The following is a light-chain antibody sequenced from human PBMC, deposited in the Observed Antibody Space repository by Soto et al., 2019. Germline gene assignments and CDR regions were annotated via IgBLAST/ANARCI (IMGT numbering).Light chain of an antibody. CDR2: LGS. CDR1: QSLLHSNGYNY. CDR3: MQALQTLLT. J-gene: IGKJ4*01. Sequence: DIEMTQSPLSLPVTPGEPASISCRSSQSLLHSNGYNYLDWYLQKPGQSPQLLIYLGSNRASGVPDRFSGSGSGTDFTLKISRVEAEDVGVYYCMQALQTLLTFGGGTKV. V-gene: IGKV2-28*01.